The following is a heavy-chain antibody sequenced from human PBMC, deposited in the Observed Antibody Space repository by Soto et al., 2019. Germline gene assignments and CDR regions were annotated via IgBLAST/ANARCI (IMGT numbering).Heavy chain of an antibody. V-gene: IGHV4-31*03. CDR2: IYYSGST. Sequence: PSETLSLTCTVSGGSISSGGYYWSWIRQHPGKGLEWIGYIYYSGSTYYNPSLKSRVTISVDTSKNQFSLKLSSVTAADTAVYYCARAIPCAGGVLRFLEWLTPHFDYWGQGTLVTVSS. CDR1: GGSISSGGYY. J-gene: IGHJ4*02. D-gene: IGHD3-3*01. CDR3: ARAIPCAGGVLRFLEWLTPHFDY.